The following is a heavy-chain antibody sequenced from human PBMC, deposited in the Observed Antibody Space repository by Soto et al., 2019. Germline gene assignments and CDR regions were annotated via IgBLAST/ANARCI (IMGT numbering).Heavy chain of an antibody. CDR1: GFTFSSYW. V-gene: IGHV3-74*01. Sequence: EVQLVESGGGLVQPGGSLRLSCAASGFTFSSYWMHWVRQAPGKGLVWVSRINSDGSSTSYADSVKGRFTISRDNAKNTLYLQMNSLRAKDTAVYYCARRGIAAAGVDYWGQGTLVTVSS. D-gene: IGHD6-13*01. J-gene: IGHJ4*02. CDR2: INSDGSST. CDR3: ARRGIAAAGVDY.